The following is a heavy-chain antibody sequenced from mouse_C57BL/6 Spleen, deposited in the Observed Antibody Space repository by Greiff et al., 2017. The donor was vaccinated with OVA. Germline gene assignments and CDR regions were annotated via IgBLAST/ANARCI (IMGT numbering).Heavy chain of an antibody. CDR2: IDPNSGGT. CDR3: ARGGTVVANYAMDY. D-gene: IGHD1-1*01. V-gene: IGHV1-72*01. Sequence: QVQLQQPGAELVKPGASVKLSCKASGYTFTSYWMHWVKQRPGRGLEWIGRIDPNSGGTKSNEKFKSKATLTVDKPSSTAYMQLSSLTSEDSAVYDCARGGTVVANYAMDYWGQGTSVTVSS. J-gene: IGHJ4*01. CDR1: GYTFTSYW.